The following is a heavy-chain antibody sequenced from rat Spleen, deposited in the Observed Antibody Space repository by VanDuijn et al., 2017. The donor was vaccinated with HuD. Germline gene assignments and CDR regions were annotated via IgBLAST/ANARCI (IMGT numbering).Heavy chain of an antibody. D-gene: IGHD1-6*01. V-gene: IGHV5-27*01. CDR2: ISIGGSST. Sequence: EVQLVGSGGGSVQPGRSMKLSCAASGFIFSKFYMAWVRQAPTKGLEWVASISIGGSSTYYRDSVKGRFSISRDDAKSTLYLQMDSLRSEDTATYYCTTWDYYDNRFDYWGQGVMVTVSS. CDR3: TTWDYYDNRFDY. J-gene: IGHJ2*01. CDR1: GFIFSKFY.